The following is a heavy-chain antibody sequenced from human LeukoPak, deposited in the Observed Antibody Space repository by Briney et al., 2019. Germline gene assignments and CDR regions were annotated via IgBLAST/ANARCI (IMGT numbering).Heavy chain of an antibody. CDR2: INHSGST. V-gene: IGHV4-34*01. D-gene: IGHD3-10*01. CDR1: GGSFSGYY. J-gene: IGHJ5*02. CDR3: ARGSAITMVRGVIRRWFDP. Sequence: SETLSLTCAVYGGSFSGYYWSWIRQPPGKGPEWIGEINHSGSTNYNPSLRSRVTISVDTSKNQFSLKLSSVTAADTAVYYCARGSAITMVRGVIRRWFDPWGQGTLVTVSS.